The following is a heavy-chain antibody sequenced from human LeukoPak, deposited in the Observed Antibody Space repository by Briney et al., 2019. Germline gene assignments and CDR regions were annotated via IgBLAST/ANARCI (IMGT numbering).Heavy chain of an antibody. CDR2: INPSGGST. CDR1: GYTFISYY. D-gene: IGHD3-10*01. J-gene: IGHJ4*02. Sequence: ASVKVSCKASGYTFISYYMHWVRQAPGQGLEWMGIINPSGGSTTYAQKFQGRVTMIRDTSTSTAHMELRSLRSEDTAVYYCAREPSPMVRGYSPAYWGQGTLVTVSS. V-gene: IGHV1-46*01. CDR3: AREPSPMVRGYSPAY.